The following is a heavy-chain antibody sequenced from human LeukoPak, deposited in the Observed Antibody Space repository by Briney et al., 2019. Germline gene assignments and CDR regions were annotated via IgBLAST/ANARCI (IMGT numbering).Heavy chain of an antibody. Sequence: WETLSLTCTVSGASISNYYWTWIRQPPGKGLEWIGYIYSSGSTNYNPSLKSRFTMSVNTSKNQFFLNLSSVAPANTAVYYWARSGTAAGRRDDWGQGTLVTVSS. D-gene: IGHD6-13*01. V-gene: IGHV4-59*01. CDR3: ARSGTAAGRRDD. CDR2: IYSSGST. J-gene: IGHJ4*02. CDR1: GASISNYY.